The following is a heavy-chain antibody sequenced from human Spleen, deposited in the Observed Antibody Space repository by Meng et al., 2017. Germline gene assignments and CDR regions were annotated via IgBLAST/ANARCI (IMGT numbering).Heavy chain of an antibody. Sequence: QGQLQESGPGLVKPSGTLSLTCGVSGGSISSTNWWSWVRQSPGKGLEWIGEVYESGSANYNPSLKSRVTISVDKYKNQFSLKLSSVTAADTAVYYCASWIYSCGWQWGQGTLVTVSS. CDR1: GGSISSTNW. CDR2: VYESGSA. D-gene: IGHD6-19*01. V-gene: IGHV4-4*02. J-gene: IGHJ4*02. CDR3: ASWIYSCGWQ.